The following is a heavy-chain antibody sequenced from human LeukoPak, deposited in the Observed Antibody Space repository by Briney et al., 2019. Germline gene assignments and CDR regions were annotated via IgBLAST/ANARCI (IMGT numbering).Heavy chain of an antibody. CDR3: AREGYSGSYVDY. Sequence: SETLSLTCTVSGGSISSYYWSWIRQPPGKGLEWIGYIYYSGSTNYNPSLKSRVTISVDTSKNQFSLKLSSVTAADTAVYYCAREGYSGSYVDYWGQGTLVTVSS. D-gene: IGHD1-26*01. CDR1: GGSISSYY. V-gene: IGHV4-59*12. CDR2: IYYSGST. J-gene: IGHJ4*02.